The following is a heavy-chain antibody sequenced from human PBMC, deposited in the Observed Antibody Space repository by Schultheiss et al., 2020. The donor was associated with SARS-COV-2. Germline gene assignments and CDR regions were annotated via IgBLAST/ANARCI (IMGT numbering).Heavy chain of an antibody. Sequence: GGSLRLSCAASGFTVSSNYMSWVRQAPGKGLVWVSRINVDGSDTRYADSVKGRFTISRDDSKNTLNLQMNSLKTEDTAVYYCTTGGDWYLNDYWGQGTLVTVSS. CDR2: INVDGSDT. CDR3: TTGGDWYLNDY. J-gene: IGHJ4*02. CDR1: GFTVSSNY. V-gene: IGHV3-74*01. D-gene: IGHD2-21*02.